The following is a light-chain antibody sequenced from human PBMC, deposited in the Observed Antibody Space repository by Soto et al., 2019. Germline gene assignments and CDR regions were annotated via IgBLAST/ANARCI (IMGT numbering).Light chain of an antibody. CDR2: DNN. V-gene: IGLV1-51*01. CDR3: ATWDSSLSAVV. J-gene: IGLJ2*01. Sequence: QAVVTQPPSVSAAPGQKVTISCSGSSSNIGNNYVSWYQQLPGTAPKVFIYDNNKRPSGIPDRFSGSKSGTSATLGITGLQTGDEAHYYCATWDSSLSAVVFGGGTQLTVL. CDR1: SSNIGNNY.